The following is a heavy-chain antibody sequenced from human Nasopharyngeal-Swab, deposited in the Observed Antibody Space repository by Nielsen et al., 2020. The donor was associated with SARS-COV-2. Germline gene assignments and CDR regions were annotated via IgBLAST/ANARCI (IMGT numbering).Heavy chain of an antibody. CDR2: MNPNSGNT. CDR1: GYTFTSYD. J-gene: IGHJ6*03. V-gene: IGHV1-8*01. D-gene: IGHD4-11*01. Sequence: ASVKVSCKASGYTFTSYDINWVRQATGQGLEWMGWMNPNSGNTGYAQKFQGRVTMTRNTSISTAYMELSSLRSEDTAVYYCARAPSYLQYPYYYYYMDVWGKGTAVTVSS. CDR3: ARAPSYLQYPYYYYYMDV.